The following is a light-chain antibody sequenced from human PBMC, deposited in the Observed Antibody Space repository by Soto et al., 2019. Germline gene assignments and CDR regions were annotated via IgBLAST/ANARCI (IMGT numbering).Light chain of an antibody. CDR3: AACDDSLNGYWV. Sequence: QSVLTQPPSASGTPGQRVTISCSGSSSNIGSNPVNWYQQLPGTAPKLLIYSNNQRPSGVPDRFSGSKSGTSASLAISGLQSEDEAYYYCAACDDSLNGYWVFGGGTKLTVL. V-gene: IGLV1-44*01. CDR1: SSNIGSNP. CDR2: SNN. J-gene: IGLJ3*02.